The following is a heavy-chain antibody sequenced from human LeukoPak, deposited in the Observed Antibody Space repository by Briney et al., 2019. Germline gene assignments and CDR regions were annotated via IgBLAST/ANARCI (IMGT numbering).Heavy chain of an antibody. J-gene: IGHJ4*02. D-gene: IGHD1-26*01. CDR3: ARGRYSGSYLSHYFDY. CDR2: INHSGST. CDR1: GVSFSGYY. V-gene: IGHV4-34*01. Sequence: KPSETLSLTCAVYGVSFSGYYWSWIRQPPGKGLEWIGEINHSGSTNYNPSLKSRVTISVDTSKNQFSLKLSSVTAADTAVYYCARGRYSGSYLSHYFDYWGQGTLVTVSS.